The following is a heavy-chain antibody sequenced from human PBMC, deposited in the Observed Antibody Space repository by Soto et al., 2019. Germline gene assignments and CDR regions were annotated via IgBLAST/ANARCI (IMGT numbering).Heavy chain of an antibody. Sequence: ASVKVSCKVSGYTLTELSMHWVRQAPGKGLEWMGGFDPEDGETIYAQKFQGRVTMTEDTSTDTAYMELSSLRSEDTAVYYCATDRGTYSSSRKYNWFDPWGQGTLVTVSS. J-gene: IGHJ5*02. CDR3: ATDRGTYSSSRKYNWFDP. CDR1: GYTLTELS. D-gene: IGHD6-13*01. CDR2: FDPEDGET. V-gene: IGHV1-24*01.